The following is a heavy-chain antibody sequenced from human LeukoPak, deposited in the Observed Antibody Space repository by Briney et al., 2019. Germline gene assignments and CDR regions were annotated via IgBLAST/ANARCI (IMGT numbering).Heavy chain of an antibody. CDR2: ITTSGSST. D-gene: IGHD2-21*01. CDR3: ARDRGTYCGGDCSQYYFDY. CDR1: GFTFSSYS. Sequence: PGGSLRLSCAASGFTFSSYSMNWVRQAPGKGLEWVSYITTSGSSTYYADSVRGRFTISRDNAKNSLYLQMNSLRADDTAVYYCARDRGTYCGGDCSQYYFDYWGQGTLVTVSS. V-gene: IGHV3-48*04. J-gene: IGHJ4*02.